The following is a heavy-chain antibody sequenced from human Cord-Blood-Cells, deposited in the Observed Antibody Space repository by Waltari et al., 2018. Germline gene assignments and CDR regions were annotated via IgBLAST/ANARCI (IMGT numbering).Heavy chain of an antibody. D-gene: IGHD3-10*01. CDR1: GGSFSGYY. V-gene: IGHV4-34*01. J-gene: IGHJ4*02. CDR3: ARQGGYYYGSGSYGY. CDR2: INHSGST. Sequence: QVQLQQWGAGLLKPSATLSLTCAVYGGSFSGYYWSWIRQPPGKGLEWIGEINHSGSTNYNPSLKSRVTISVDTSKNQFSLKLSSVTAADTAVYYCARQGGYYYGSGSYGYWGQGTLVTVSS.